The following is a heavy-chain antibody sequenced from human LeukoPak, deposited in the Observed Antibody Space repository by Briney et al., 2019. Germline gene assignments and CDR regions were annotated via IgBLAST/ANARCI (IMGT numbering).Heavy chain of an antibody. CDR1: GGSISSGDYY. V-gene: IGHV4-30-4*08. CDR3: ARDIGDDYTNWFDP. D-gene: IGHD5-24*01. Sequence: PSQTLSLTCTVSGGSISSGDYYWSWIRQPPGKGLEWIGYIYYSGSTYYNPSLKSRVSISVDKSKNLFSLKLNSVTAADTAVYYCARDIGDDYTNWFDPWGQGTLVTVSS. CDR2: IYYSGST. J-gene: IGHJ5*02.